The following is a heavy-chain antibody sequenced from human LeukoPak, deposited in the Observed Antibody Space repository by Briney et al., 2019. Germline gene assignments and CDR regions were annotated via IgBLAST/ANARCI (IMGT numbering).Heavy chain of an antibody. CDR1: GFTFDDYT. CDR2: ISWDGGST. D-gene: IGHD3-22*01. V-gene: IGHV3-43*01. CDR3: AKDTKDSSGYRRLDFDY. Sequence: GGSLRLSCAASGFTFDDYTMHWVRQAPGKGLEWVSLISWDGGSTYYADSVKGRFTISRDNSKNSLYLQMNSLRTEDTALYYCAKDTKDSSGYRRLDFDYWGQGTLVTVSS. J-gene: IGHJ4*02.